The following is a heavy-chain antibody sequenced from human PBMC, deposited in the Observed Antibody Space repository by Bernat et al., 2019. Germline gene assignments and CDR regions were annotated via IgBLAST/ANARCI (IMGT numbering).Heavy chain of an antibody. CDR2: INAGNGNT. D-gene: IGHD6-13*01. Sequence: QVQLVQSGAEVKKPGASVKVSCKASGYTFTSYAMHWVRQAPGQRLEWMGWINAGNGNTKYSQKFQGRVTITRDTSASTAYMELSSLRSEDTAVYYCARSYSSSWYRPSYDMDVWGQGTTVTVSS. CDR1: GYTFTSYA. J-gene: IGHJ6*02. CDR3: ARSYSSSWYRPSYDMDV. V-gene: IGHV1-3*01.